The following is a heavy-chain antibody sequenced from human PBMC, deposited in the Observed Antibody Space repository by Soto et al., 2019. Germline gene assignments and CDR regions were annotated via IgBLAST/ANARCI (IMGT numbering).Heavy chain of an antibody. D-gene: IGHD3-22*01. Sequence: GASLRLSGAASRFTVSSYSMNGGRQAPEKWLESVSSISSNSSYIYYGRSVEGQFTVYGYNAKNALYLQMNSLRAEDTTVYYCASAEWVSMIRAVVSNDAFDIWGQGTMVTGS. CDR1: RFTVSSYS. CDR2: ISSNSSYI. V-gene: IGHV3-21*01. J-gene: IGHJ3*02. CDR3: ASAEWVSMIRAVVSNDAFDI.